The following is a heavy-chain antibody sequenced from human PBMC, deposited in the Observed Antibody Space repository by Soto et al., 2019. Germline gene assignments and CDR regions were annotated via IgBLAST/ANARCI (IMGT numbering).Heavy chain of an antibody. CDR1: GYIFTGDW. J-gene: IGHJ4*02. V-gene: IGHV5-51*01. CDR3: ARVWEMATVAACDY. CDR2: IYPSDSDT. Sequence: PGESLKISCKGSGYIFTGDWISWVRQPPDKGLEWMGSIYPSDSDTSYSPSFQGQVTISVDKSINTAYLQWRSLKASDSAVYYCARVWEMATVAACDYWGQGTLVTVSS. D-gene: IGHD6-13*01.